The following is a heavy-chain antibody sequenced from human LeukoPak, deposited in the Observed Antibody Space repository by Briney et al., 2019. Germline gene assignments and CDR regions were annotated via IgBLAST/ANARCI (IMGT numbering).Heavy chain of an antibody. J-gene: IGHJ3*02. Sequence: SETLSLTCAVYGGSFSGYYWSWIRQPPGKGLEWIGEINHSGSTNYNPSLKSRVTISVDTSKNQFSLKLSSVTAADTAVYYCARPKQWLGPASRWGAFDIWGQGTMVTVSS. CDR1: GGSFSGYY. CDR2: INHSGST. V-gene: IGHV4-34*01. CDR3: ARPKQWLGPASRWGAFDI. D-gene: IGHD6-19*01.